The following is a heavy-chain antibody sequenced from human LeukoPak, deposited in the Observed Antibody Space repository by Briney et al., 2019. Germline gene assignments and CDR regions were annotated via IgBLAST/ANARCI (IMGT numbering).Heavy chain of an antibody. V-gene: IGHV3-74*01. Sequence: PGGSLRLSCAASGFTFSSYWMHWVRQVPGKGLVWVSRINSDGSSTSHADPVKGRFTISRDNAKNTLYLQMNSLRAEDTAVYYCARVSPDTAMVRYYYYYGMDVWGQGTTVTVSS. D-gene: IGHD5-18*01. CDR2: INSDGSST. CDR1: GFTFSSYW. J-gene: IGHJ6*02. CDR3: ARVSPDTAMVRYYYYYGMDV.